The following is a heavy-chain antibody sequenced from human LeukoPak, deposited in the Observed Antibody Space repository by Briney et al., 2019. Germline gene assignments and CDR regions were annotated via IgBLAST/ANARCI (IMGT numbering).Heavy chain of an antibody. CDR2: INHSGST. CDR1: DGSFSGYY. V-gene: IGHV4-34*01. D-gene: IGHD6-19*01. J-gene: IGHJ4*02. Sequence: SETLSLTCAVYDGSFSGYYWSWIRQPPGKGLEWIGEINHSGSTNYNPSLKSRVTISVDTSKNQFSLKLSSVTAADTAVYYCARGALSIAVAKRWVYWGQGTLVTVSS. CDR3: ARGALSIAVAKRWVY.